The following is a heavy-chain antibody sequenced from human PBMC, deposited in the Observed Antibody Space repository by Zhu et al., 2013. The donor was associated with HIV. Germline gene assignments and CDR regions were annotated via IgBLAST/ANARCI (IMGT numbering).Heavy chain of an antibody. Sequence: QLKLVQSGPEVKRPGSSVKVSCETSGVYFNSLPISWLRQAPGQGLEWMGWINPNSGGTNYAQKFQGRVTMTRDTSISTAYMELSRLRSDDTAVYYCARVSYYDSSRGWFDPWGQGTLVTVSS. J-gene: IGHJ5*02. CDR2: INPNSGGT. CDR1: GVYFNSLP. V-gene: IGHV1-2*02. CDR3: ARVSYYDSSRGWFDP. D-gene: IGHD3-22*01.